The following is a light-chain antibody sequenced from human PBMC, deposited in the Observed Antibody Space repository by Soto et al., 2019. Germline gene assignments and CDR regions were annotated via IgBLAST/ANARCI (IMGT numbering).Light chain of an antibody. CDR3: QQYNS. V-gene: IGKV1-5*03. CDR2: KAS. CDR1: QSISEW. J-gene: IGKJ2*01. Sequence: DIQMTQSPSTLSASVGDRVTITWRASQSISEWLAWYQQKPGKAPNLLAYKASGSESGVPSRFSGSGSGTECTLTISSPQPDDFATQYCQQYNSFGQGTRLEIK.